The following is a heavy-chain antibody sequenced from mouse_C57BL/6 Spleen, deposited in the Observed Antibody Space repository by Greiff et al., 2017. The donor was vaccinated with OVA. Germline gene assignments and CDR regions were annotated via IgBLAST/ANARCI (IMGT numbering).Heavy chain of an antibody. CDR3: ASYYYGSSYRAMDY. D-gene: IGHD1-1*01. Sequence: EVKLVESGGGLVKPGGSLKLSCAASGFTFSDYGMHWVRQAPEKGLEWVAYISSGSSTIYYADTVKGRFTISRDNAKNTLFLQMTSLRSEDTAMYYCASYYYGSSYRAMDYWGQGTSVTVSS. CDR1: GFTFSDYG. J-gene: IGHJ4*01. CDR2: ISSGSSTI. V-gene: IGHV5-17*01.